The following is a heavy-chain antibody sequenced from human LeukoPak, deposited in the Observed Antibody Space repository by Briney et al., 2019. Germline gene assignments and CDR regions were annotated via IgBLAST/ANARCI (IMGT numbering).Heavy chain of an antibody. Sequence: GGSLRLSCAASGFTFSSYAMSWVRQAPGKGLECVSAISGGGGSTYYADSVKGQFTISRDNLKNTLYLQMNSLRVEDTAVYYCAKSISGSGSYYNVQFDFWGQGTLVTVSS. CDR3: AKSISGSGSYYNVQFDF. V-gene: IGHV3-23*01. J-gene: IGHJ4*02. D-gene: IGHD3-10*01. CDR2: ISGGGGST. CDR1: GFTFSSYA.